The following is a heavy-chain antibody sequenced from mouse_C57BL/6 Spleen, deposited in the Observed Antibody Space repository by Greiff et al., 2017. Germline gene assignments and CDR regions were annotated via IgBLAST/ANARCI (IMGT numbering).Heavy chain of an antibody. CDR3: ARCDYGSSNWYFDV. J-gene: IGHJ1*03. D-gene: IGHD1-1*01. CDR1: GFTFSDYG. Sequence: VQLKESGGGLVKPGGSLKLSCAASGFTFSDYGMHWVRQAPEKGLEWVAYISSGSSTIYYADTVKGRFTISRDNAKNTLFLQMTSLRSEDTAMYYCARCDYGSSNWYFDVWGTGTTVTVSS. CDR2: ISSGSSTI. V-gene: IGHV5-17*01.